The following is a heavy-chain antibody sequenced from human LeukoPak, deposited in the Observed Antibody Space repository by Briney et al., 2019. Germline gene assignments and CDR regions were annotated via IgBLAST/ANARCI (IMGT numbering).Heavy chain of an antibody. CDR2: IRRKGYGGTT. J-gene: IGHJ4*02. V-gene: IGHV3-49*04. CDR3: AREAEMTTIYYFDY. CDR1: GFTFGDYA. D-gene: IGHD5-24*01. Sequence: GGSLRLSCTTSGFTFGDYAMSWVRQAPGKGLEWVGFIRRKGYGGTTEYAASVKGRFTISRDDSKSIAYLRMNTMKTEDTAVYYCAREAEMTTIYYFDYWGQGTLVTVSS.